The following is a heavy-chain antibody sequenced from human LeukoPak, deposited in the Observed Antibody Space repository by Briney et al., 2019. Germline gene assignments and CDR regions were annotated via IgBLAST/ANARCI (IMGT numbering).Heavy chain of an antibody. CDR2: IFYSGST. CDR3: ARNLRMIGQDAFDI. Sequence: MPSETLSLTCTVSGGSIGSFYWSWIRQPPGKGLEWVGYIFYSGSTNYNPSLKSRVTISVDNSNDQFSLKLTSVTAADTAVYYCARNLRMIGQDAFDIWGQGTMVTVSS. D-gene: IGHD3-22*01. J-gene: IGHJ3*02. CDR1: GGSIGSFY. V-gene: IGHV4-59*01.